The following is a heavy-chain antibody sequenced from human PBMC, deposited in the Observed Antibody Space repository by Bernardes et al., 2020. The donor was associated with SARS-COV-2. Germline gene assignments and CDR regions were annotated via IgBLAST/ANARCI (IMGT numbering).Heavy chain of an antibody. CDR1: GESIKSNDYY. J-gene: IGHJ4*02. Sequence: ETLSLTCTVSGESIKSNDYYWGWVRQSPGKGLEWIGSVYYGGSTYHNPSLKSRVTIPVDTSKNQFSLRLNSVTAADTAVYYCARQVVGASLFDYWGEGTLVTVSS. CDR3: ARQVVGASLFDY. V-gene: IGHV4-39*01. CDR2: VYYGGST. D-gene: IGHD3-22*01.